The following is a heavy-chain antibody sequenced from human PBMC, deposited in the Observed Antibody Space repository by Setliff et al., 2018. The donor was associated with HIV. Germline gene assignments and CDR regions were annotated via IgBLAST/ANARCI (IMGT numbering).Heavy chain of an antibody. Sequence: ASVKVSCKASGYTFTNYAIQWVRQAPGQGLEWMGCIDAGNGNTKHSQKFQNRITITRDTSASTAFMELSSLRSEDTAVYYCARAELHYDILTQFKSVDVWGKGTTVTVSS. J-gene: IGHJ6*04. D-gene: IGHD3-9*01. CDR3: ARAELHYDILTQFKSVDV. CDR1: GYTFTNYA. V-gene: IGHV1-3*01. CDR2: IDAGNGNT.